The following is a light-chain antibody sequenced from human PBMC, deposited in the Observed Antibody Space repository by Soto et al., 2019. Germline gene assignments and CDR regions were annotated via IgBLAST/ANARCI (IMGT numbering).Light chain of an antibody. J-gene: IGKJ1*01. Sequence: EIVLTQSPATLSLSPGERATLSCRATQSVSRNLAWYQQKPGQAPRLLIYGASTRATGIPDRFSGSGSGTDFTLTISRLEPEDSAVYYCQQYGSSPTWTFGQGTKVDIK. CDR1: QSVSRN. CDR2: GAS. CDR3: QQYGSSPTWT. V-gene: IGKV3-20*01.